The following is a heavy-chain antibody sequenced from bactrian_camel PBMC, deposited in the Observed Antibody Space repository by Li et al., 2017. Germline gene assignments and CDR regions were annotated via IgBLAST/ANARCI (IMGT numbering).Heavy chain of an antibody. CDR2: IDVDGTI. CDR3: AAAKAGSRWYDRFLYNW. D-gene: IGHD6*01. V-gene: IGHV3S10*01. Sequence: VQLVESGGGSVQAGESLKLSCLASGNTGCRYDMSWWRQAPGKEREFVSGIDVDGTITYGESVKGRFTISQDNAKNTVYLQMDSLKPEDTAMYYCAAAKAGSRWYDRFLYNWWGQGTQVTVS. J-gene: IGHJ4*01. CDR1: GNTGCRYD.